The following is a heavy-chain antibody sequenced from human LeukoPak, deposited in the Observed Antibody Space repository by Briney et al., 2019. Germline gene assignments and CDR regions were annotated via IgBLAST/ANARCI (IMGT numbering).Heavy chain of an antibody. CDR3: ARAPSEIGGYYREYFQH. J-gene: IGHJ1*01. CDR2: IKGEGST. Sequence: GGSLPESCAASGFTFSTYWMHWVRQAPGKGLVWVSRIKGEGSTNYADSVKGRFTISRDNAKNTLSLQMNSLRPEDTGVYYCARAPSEIGGYYREYFQHWPQGTLVTVSS. V-gene: IGHV3-74*01. CDR1: GFTFSTYW. D-gene: IGHD3-22*01.